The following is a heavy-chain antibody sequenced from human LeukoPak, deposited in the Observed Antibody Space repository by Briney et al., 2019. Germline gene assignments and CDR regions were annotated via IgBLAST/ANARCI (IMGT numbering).Heavy chain of an antibody. V-gene: IGHV3-30*18. CDR1: GFTFSSYW. J-gene: IGHJ6*03. CDR2: ISYDGSNK. CDR3: AKEEKYYYMDV. Sequence: PGGSLRLSCAASGFTFSSYWMSWVHQAPGKGLEWVAVISYDGSNKYYADSVKGRFTISRDNSKNTLYLQMNSLRAEDTAVYYCAKEEKYYYMDVWGKGTTVTVSS.